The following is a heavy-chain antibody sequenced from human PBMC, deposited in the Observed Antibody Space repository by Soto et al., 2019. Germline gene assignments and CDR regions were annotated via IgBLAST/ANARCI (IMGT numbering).Heavy chain of an antibody. Sequence: RLSCAASGFTFSSYWMHWVRQAPGKGLVWVSRINSDGNITSYADSVRGRFTVSRDNAKNSLYLQMNSLRVEDTALYYCARDRAAGGYWGQGTLVTVSS. V-gene: IGHV3-74*01. CDR2: INSDGNIT. CDR1: GFTFSSYW. CDR3: ARDRAAGGY. J-gene: IGHJ4*02. D-gene: IGHD6-13*01.